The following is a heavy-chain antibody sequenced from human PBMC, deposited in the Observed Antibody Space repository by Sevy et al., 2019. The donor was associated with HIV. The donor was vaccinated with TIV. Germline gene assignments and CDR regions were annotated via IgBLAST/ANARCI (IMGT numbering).Heavy chain of an antibody. CDR2: IRRKAYGGTT. D-gene: IGHD1-26*01. CDR1: GVTLGDYD. CDR3: TRVGGATDWGMYV. Sequence: GGSLRLSCTVSGVTLGDYDMSWVRQAPGKGLEWVGFIRRKAYGGTTEYAASVRGRFTISRDDSKSIAYLQMNSLKTEDTAVYYCTRVGGATDWGMYVWGQGITVTVSS. J-gene: IGHJ6*02. V-gene: IGHV3-49*04.